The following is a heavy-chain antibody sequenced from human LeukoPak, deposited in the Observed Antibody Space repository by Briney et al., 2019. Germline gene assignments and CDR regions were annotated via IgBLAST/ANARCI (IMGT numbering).Heavy chain of an antibody. V-gene: IGHV3-74*01. J-gene: IGHJ4*02. Sequence: GGSLRLSCVASGFTFSTYWMHWVRQAPGEGLVWVSRIYGDGSNTNYADSVKGRFTISRDNAKNTLYVQMNSLRAEDMALYYCAKGIFAVTTTPFDYWGQGTLVTVSS. CDR3: AKGIFAVTTTPFDY. CDR2: IYGDGSNT. D-gene: IGHD4-11*01. CDR1: GFTFSTYW.